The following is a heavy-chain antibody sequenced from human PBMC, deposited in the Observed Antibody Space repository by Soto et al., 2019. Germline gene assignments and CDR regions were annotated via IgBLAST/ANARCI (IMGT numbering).Heavy chain of an antibody. J-gene: IGHJ4*02. CDR3: ARHLEYYDSSGYPDY. Sequence: SETLSLTCTVSGGSISSSNYSWGWIRQPPGKGLEWIGTIYYTGSTYYNPSLKSRVTMSVDTSKSQFSLKLRSVTAADTALYYCARHLEYYDSSGYPDYWGQGTLVTVS. V-gene: IGHV4-39*01. CDR2: IYYTGST. CDR1: GGSISSSNYS. D-gene: IGHD3-22*01.